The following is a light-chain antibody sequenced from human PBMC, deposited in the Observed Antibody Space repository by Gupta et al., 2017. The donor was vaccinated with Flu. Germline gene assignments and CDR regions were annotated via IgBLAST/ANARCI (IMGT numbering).Light chain of an antibody. CDR2: KAS. CDR3: QQYDSYSLT. V-gene: IGKV1-5*03. CDR1: QSLSSW. Sequence: PSTLSAYVGDRVTITCRASQSLSSWLAWYQQKPWKAPNLLIYKASNLESGVPSRFSGSGSGTEFTLTISSLQPDDFATYYCQQYDSYSLTFGGGTKVEI. J-gene: IGKJ4*01.